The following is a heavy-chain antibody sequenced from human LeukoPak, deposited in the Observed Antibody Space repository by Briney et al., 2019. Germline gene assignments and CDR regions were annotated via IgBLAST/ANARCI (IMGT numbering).Heavy chain of an antibody. CDR1: GGSISSSSYC. CDR3: ARATRYYYYYGMDV. V-gene: IGHV4-39*07. J-gene: IGHJ6*02. Sequence: SETLSLTCTVSGGSISSSSYCWSWIRQPPGKGLEWIGEINHSGSTNYNPSLKSRVTISVDTSKNQFSLKLSSVTAADTAVYYCARATRYYYYYGMDVWGQGTTVTVSS. CDR2: INHSGST.